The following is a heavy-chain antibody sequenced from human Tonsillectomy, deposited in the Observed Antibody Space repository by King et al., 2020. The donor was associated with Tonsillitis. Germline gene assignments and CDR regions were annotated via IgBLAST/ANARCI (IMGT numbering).Heavy chain of an antibody. V-gene: IGHV4-38-2*02. CDR2: IYHSGST. CDR1: GYSISSGYY. CDR3: ARDGGYPNDAFDI. Sequence: QLQESGPGLVKPSETLFLTCTVSGYSISSGYYWGWIRQPPGKGLEWIGSIYHSGSTYYNPALKSRVTFSVDTSKNQFSRRLSPVTAADTAVYFCARDGGYPNDAFDIWGQGTMVTVSS. D-gene: IGHD3-22*01. J-gene: IGHJ3*02.